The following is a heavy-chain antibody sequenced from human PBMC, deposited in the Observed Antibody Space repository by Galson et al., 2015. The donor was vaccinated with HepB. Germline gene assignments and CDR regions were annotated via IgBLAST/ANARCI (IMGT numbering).Heavy chain of an antibody. V-gene: IGHV1-18*04. D-gene: IGHD4-11*01. Sequence: SVKVSCKASGYIFVTYGISWVRQAPGQGLEWMGWISPYNGDTKYAQKFQGRVTMTTDTSTSTAYMELRSLRSDDTAVYYCVRGEGVTTGANWFDPWGQGTLVIVSS. CDR3: VRGEGVTTGANWFDP. CDR1: GYIFVTYG. J-gene: IGHJ5*02. CDR2: ISPYNGDT.